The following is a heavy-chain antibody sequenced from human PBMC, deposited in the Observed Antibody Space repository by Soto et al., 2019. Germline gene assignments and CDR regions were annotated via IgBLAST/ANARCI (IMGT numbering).Heavy chain of an antibody. V-gene: IGHV3-23*01. J-gene: IGHJ4*02. CDR2: ISGSGRST. Sequence: GSLRLCCAASGFTFSSYAMCWVRQTPGKGLEWVSAISGSGRSTYYADSVKGRFTISRDNSKNTLYLQMNSLRAEDTAVYYCAKEQKDSSTWSELNYWGQGTLVTSPQ. CDR3: AKEQKDSSTWSELNY. D-gene: IGHD6-13*01. CDR1: GFTFSSYA.